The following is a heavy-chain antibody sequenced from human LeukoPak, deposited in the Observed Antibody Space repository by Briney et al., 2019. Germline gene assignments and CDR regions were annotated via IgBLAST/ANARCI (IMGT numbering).Heavy chain of an antibody. CDR1: GGFISNYY. Sequence: SETLSLTCTVFGGFISNYYWSWIRQPPGKGLEWIGYIYYSGSTNYNPSLKSRVTISVDPYKNQFSLRLSAVTAADTAVYYGARHGSSGWDWGQGTLVTVSS. CDR3: ARHGSSGWD. V-gene: IGHV4-59*08. CDR2: IYYSGST. D-gene: IGHD6-19*01. J-gene: IGHJ4*02.